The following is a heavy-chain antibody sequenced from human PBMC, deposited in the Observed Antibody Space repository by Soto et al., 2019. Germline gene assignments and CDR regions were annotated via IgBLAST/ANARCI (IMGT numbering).Heavy chain of an antibody. J-gene: IGHJ4*02. Sequence: ASVKVSCKASGYTFTSYGISWVRQAPGQGLEWMGWISAYNGNTNYAQKLQGRVTMTTDTSTSTAYMELRSLRSDDTAVYYCARRDRYCGGDCEEGVFDYWGQGTLVTVSS. CDR1: GYTFTSYG. CDR3: ARRDRYCGGDCEEGVFDY. V-gene: IGHV1-18*01. CDR2: ISAYNGNT. D-gene: IGHD2-21*01.